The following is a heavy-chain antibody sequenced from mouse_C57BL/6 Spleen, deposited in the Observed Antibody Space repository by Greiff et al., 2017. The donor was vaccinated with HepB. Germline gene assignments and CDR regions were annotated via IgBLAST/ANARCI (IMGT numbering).Heavy chain of an antibody. CDR1: GFTFSSYA. CDR3: ASVITTVVAFYY. Sequence: EVQVVESGGGLVKPGGSLKLSCAASGFTFSSYAMSWVRQTPEKRLEWVATISDGGSYTYYPDNVKGRFTISRDNAKNNLYRQMSQLKSEDTARYYCASVITTVVAFYYGGQGTTLTVSS. J-gene: IGHJ2*01. D-gene: IGHD1-1*01. CDR2: ISDGGSYT. V-gene: IGHV5-4*01.